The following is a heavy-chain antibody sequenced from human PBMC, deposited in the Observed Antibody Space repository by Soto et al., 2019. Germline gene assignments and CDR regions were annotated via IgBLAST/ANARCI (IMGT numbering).Heavy chain of an antibody. D-gene: IGHD3-9*01. CDR1: GGSFSGYY. CDR2: INHSGST. V-gene: IGHV4-34*01. Sequence: SETLSLTCAVYGGSFSGYYWSWIRQPPGKGLEWIGEINHSGSTNYNPSLKSRVTISVDTSKNQFSLKLSSVTAADTAVYYCARGRLGNWYFDLWGRGTLVTVSS. CDR3: ARGRLGNWYFDL. J-gene: IGHJ2*01.